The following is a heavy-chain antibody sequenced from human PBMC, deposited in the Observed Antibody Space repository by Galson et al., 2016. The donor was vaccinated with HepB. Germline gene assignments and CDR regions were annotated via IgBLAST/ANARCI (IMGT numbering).Heavy chain of an antibody. J-gene: IGHJ5*02. CDR3: ARWTAYCPRPGCPRDHDYFDP. CDR1: GFLASSSF. D-gene: IGHD4-11*01. CDR2: MYPRGDT. Sequence: SLRLSCAASGFLASSSFMSWVRQTPGTGLEWVTVMYPRGDTHYSDSVRGRFPISRDNSRNSMSLQMTNLRVGDTAVYFCARWTAYCPRPGCPRDHDYFDPWGQGILVTVSS. V-gene: IGHV3-53*01.